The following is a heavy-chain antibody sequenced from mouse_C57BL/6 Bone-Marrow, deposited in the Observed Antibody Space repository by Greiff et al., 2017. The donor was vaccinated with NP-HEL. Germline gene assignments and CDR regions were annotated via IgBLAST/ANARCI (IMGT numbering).Heavy chain of an antibody. D-gene: IGHD1-1*01. J-gene: IGHJ1*03. CDR2: INPYNGGT. V-gene: IGHV1-19*01. Sequence: VQLKQSGPVLVKPGASVKMSCKASGYTFTDYYMNWVKQSHGKSLEWIGVINPYNGGTSYNQKFKGKATLTVDKSSSTAYMELNSLTSEDSAVYYCARGYYDGPYWYFDVWGTGTTVTVSS. CDR3: ARGYYDGPYWYFDV. CDR1: GYTFTDYY.